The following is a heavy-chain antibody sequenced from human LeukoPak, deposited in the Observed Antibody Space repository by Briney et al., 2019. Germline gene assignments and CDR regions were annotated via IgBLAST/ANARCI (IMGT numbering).Heavy chain of an antibody. CDR1: GFTFSSYG. CDR3: AKCLGYSYGPSDY. Sequence: GRSLRFSCAASGFTFSSYGMHWVRQAPGKGLEWVAVIWYDGSNKYYADSVKGRFTISRDNSKNTLYLQMNSLRAEDTAVYYCAKCLGYSYGPSDYWGQGTLVTVSS. CDR2: IWYDGSNK. V-gene: IGHV3-33*06. J-gene: IGHJ4*02. D-gene: IGHD5-18*01.